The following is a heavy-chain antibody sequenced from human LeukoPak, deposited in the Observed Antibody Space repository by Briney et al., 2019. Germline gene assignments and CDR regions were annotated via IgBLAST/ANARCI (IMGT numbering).Heavy chain of an antibody. J-gene: IGHJ3*02. CDR3: ARVNTLRSGPRAFDI. Sequence: GGSLTLSCAASGFTFSSYAMHWVRQAPGRGLEWVGVISYDGSNKYYAASVKGRFTISRDNSKNTLYLQMNSLRAEDTAVYYCARVNTLRSGPRAFDIWGQGTMVTVSS. D-gene: IGHD6-19*01. V-gene: IGHV3-30-3*01. CDR1: GFTFSSYA. CDR2: ISYDGSNK.